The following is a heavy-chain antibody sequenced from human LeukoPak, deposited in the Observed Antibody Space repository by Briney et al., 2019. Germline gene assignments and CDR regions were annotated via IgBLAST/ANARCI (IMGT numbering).Heavy chain of an antibody. CDR3: ARSAVAGTGTTFDY. V-gene: IGHV1-69*13. D-gene: IGHD6-19*01. CDR1: GGTFSSYA. CDR2: IIPIFGTA. J-gene: IGHJ4*02. Sequence: ASVKVSCKASGGTFSSYAISWVRQAPGQGLEWMGGIIPIFGTANYAQKFQGRVTITADESTSTAYMELSSLRSEDTAVYYCARSAVAGTGTTFDYWGQGTLVTVSS.